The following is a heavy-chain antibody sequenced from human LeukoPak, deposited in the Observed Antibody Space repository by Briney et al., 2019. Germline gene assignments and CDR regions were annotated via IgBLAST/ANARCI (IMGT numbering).Heavy chain of an antibody. Sequence: PGGSLRLSCAASGFTFSSYAMSWVRQAPGKGLEWVSGINWNGGSTGYADSVKGRFTISRDNAKNSLYLQMNSLRAEDTALYHCARVKYDYGSGSYSFDYWGQGTLVTVSS. V-gene: IGHV3-20*01. J-gene: IGHJ4*02. CDR3: ARVKYDYGSGSYSFDY. D-gene: IGHD3-10*01. CDR2: INWNGGST. CDR1: GFTFSSYA.